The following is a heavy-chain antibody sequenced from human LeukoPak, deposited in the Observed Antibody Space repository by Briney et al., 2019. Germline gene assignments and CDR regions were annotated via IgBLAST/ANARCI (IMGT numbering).Heavy chain of an antibody. CDR3: ARDHVVIPGTYWNYVMDV. Sequence: PSETLSLTCAVSGGSFRGYYWSWIRHPPAKWQQLIGEVNHSGHTYHNPPHKTRHTISGDTAKIQFSLKLSSVTAADTAVYYCARDHVVIPGTYWNYVMDVWARGTTVTVSS. CDR2: VNHSGHT. CDR1: GGSFRGYY. D-gene: IGHD2-2*01. J-gene: IGHJ6*02. V-gene: IGHV4-34*01.